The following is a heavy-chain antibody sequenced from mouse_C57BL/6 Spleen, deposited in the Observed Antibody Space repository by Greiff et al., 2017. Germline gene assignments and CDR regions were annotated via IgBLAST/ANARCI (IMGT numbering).Heavy chain of an antibody. V-gene: IGHV3-6*01. CDR2: ISYDGSN. D-gene: IGHD2-4*01. CDR3: ARVPYDYEDYAMDY. Sequence: DVQLQESGPGLVKPSQSLSLTCSVTGYSITSGYYWNWIRQFPGNKLEWMGYISYDGSNNYNPSLKNRISITRDTSKNQFFLKLNSVTTEDTATYYCARVPYDYEDYAMDYWGQGTSVTVSS. CDR1: GYSITSGYY. J-gene: IGHJ4*01.